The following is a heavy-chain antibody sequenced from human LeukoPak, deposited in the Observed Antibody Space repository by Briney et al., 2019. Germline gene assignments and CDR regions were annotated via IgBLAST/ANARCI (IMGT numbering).Heavy chain of an antibody. CDR1: GGTFSSYA. CDR2: IIPIFGIA. D-gene: IGHD2-21*01. Sequence: SVKVSCKASGGTFSSYAISWVRQAPGQGLEWMGRIIPIFGIANYAQKFQGRVTITADKSTSTAYMELSSLRSEDTAVYYCARRYCGGELYPPKNLDIWGQGTMVTVSS. CDR3: ARRYCGGELYPPKNLDI. V-gene: IGHV1-69*04. J-gene: IGHJ3*02.